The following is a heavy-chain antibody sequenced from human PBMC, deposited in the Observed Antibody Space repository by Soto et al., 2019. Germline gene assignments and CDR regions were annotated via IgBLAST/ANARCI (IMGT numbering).Heavy chain of an antibody. CDR3: ARMVYAMGGYYFDY. D-gene: IGHD2-8*01. CDR2: IIPIFGTA. CDR1: GGTFSSYA. Sequence: KVSCKASGGTFSSYAISWVRQAPGQGLEWMGGIIPIFGTANYAQKFQGRVTITADESTSTAYMELSSLRSEDTAVYYCARMVYAMGGYYFDYWGQGTLVTVSS. V-gene: IGHV1-69*01. J-gene: IGHJ4*02.